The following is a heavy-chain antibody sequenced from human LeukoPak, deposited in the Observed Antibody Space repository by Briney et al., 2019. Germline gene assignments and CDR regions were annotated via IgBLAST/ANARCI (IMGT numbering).Heavy chain of an antibody. Sequence: PGGSLRLSCAASGFTFSSYSMNWVRQAPGKGLEWVSSIGSSSSYIYYADSVKGRFTISRDNAKNSLYLQMNSLRAEDTAVYYCARERRGLGPFQHWCQRTLVTVSS. V-gene: IGHV3-21*01. CDR2: IGSSSSYI. CDR3: ARERRGLGPFQH. CDR1: GFTFSSYS. J-gene: IGHJ1*01.